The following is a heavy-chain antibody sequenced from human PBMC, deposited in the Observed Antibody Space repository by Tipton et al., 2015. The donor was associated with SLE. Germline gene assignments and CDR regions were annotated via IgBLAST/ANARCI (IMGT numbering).Heavy chain of an antibody. D-gene: IGHD2-2*01. CDR1: GGSIRSSNW. Sequence: TLSLTCAVSGGSIRSSNWWSWVRQPPGKGLEWIGEVFRGGSTNYGPSLESRVTITVDMSKNQFSLRLISVTAADTAVYYCARGCSSSTCEPFYFFGMDVWGQGTTVTVSS. CDR2: VFRGGST. CDR3: ARGCSSSTCEPFYFFGMDV. J-gene: IGHJ6*02. V-gene: IGHV4-4*02.